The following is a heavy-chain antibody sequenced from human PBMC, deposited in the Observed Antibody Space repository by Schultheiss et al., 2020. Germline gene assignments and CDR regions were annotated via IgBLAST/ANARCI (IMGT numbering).Heavy chain of an antibody. J-gene: IGHJ4*02. Sequence: SETLSLTCAVYGGSFSGYYWSWIRQPPGKGLEWIGEINHSGSTNYNPSLKSRVTISVDTSKNQFSLKLSSVTAADTAVYYCARGRLTGEVDYWGQGTLVPSPQ. V-gene: IGHV4-34*01. D-gene: IGHD7-27*01. CDR1: GGSFSGYY. CDR2: INHSGST. CDR3: ARGRLTGEVDY.